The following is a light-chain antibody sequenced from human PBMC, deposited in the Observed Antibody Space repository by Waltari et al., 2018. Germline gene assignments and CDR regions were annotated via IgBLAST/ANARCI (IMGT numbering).Light chain of an antibody. CDR1: QSISSY. CDR2: AAS. CDR3: QQSYSTLIT. V-gene: IGKV1-39*01. J-gene: IGKJ5*01. Sequence: DIQMTQSPSSLSASVGDRVTITCRARQSISSYLNLYQQKPGKAPKLLIYAASSLQSGVPSRFSGSGSGTDFTLTISSLQPEDFATYYCQQSYSTLITFGQGTRLEIK.